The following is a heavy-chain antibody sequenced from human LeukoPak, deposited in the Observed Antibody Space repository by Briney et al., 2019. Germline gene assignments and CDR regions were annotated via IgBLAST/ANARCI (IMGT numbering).Heavy chain of an antibody. CDR3: AKEGYYYGSGTDLYFDY. Sequence: PGGSLRLSCAASGFTFSSYGMHWVRQAPGKGLEWVAVIWYGGSNKYYADSVKGRFTISRDNSKNTLYLQMNSLRAEDTAVYYCAKEGYYYGSGTDLYFDYWGQGTLDTVSS. V-gene: IGHV3-30*02. D-gene: IGHD3-10*01. CDR2: IWYGGSNK. CDR1: GFTFSSYG. J-gene: IGHJ4*02.